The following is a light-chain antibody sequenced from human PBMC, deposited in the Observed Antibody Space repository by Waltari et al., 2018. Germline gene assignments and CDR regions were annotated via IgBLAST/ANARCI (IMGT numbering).Light chain of an antibody. J-gene: IGKJ5*01. CDR3: QQYNRWPPIT. CDR2: GAF. Sequence: EVVMTQSPATLSASPGERVTLSCSASQSIADNLGWYQQKPGHQAPRPLIYGAFTRASGIPARFTGSGSGTEFTLTISSLQSEDSAIYYCQQYNRWPPITFGQGTRLEIK. CDR1: QSIADN. V-gene: IGKV3-15*01.